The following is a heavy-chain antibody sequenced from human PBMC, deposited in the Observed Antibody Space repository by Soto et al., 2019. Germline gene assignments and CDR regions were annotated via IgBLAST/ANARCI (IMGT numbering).Heavy chain of an antibody. CDR3: ARDLKFGQADY. Sequence: SEPLSLTCTVSGGSFRIYYWSWIRQPSGKGPEWIGRIYASGNTNYNPSLKSRVTMSVDTSKNQFSLKLRSVTAADTAVYYCARDLKFGQADYWGQGSQVTVSS. CDR1: GGSFRIYY. CDR2: IYASGNT. D-gene: IGHD3-10*01. J-gene: IGHJ4*02. V-gene: IGHV4-4*07.